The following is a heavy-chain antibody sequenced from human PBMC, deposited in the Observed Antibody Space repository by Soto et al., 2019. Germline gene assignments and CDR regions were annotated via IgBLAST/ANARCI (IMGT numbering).Heavy chain of an antibody. CDR2: INPSGGST. D-gene: IGHD3-10*01. CDR1: GYTFTSYY. J-gene: IGHJ3*02. CDR3: ASRVAMVRGDHDAFDI. V-gene: IGHV1-46*03. Sequence: ASVKVSWKASGYTFTSYYMHWVRQAPGQGLEWMGIINPSGGSTSYAQKFRGRVTMTRDTSTSTVYMELSSLRSEDTAVYYCASRVAMVRGDHDAFDIWGQRTMVTVSS.